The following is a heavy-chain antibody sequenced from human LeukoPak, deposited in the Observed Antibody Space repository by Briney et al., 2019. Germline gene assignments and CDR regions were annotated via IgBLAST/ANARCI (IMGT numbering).Heavy chain of an antibody. Sequence: SSETLSLTCTVSGGSISSGGYYWSWIRQHPGKGLEWIGYIYYSGSTYYNPSLKSRVTISVDTSKNQFSLKLSSVTAADTAVYYCATLWDSYASTWGQGTLVTVSS. V-gene: IGHV4-31*03. J-gene: IGHJ5*02. D-gene: IGHD5-18*01. CDR1: GGSISSGGYY. CDR3: ATLWDSYAST. CDR2: IYYSGST.